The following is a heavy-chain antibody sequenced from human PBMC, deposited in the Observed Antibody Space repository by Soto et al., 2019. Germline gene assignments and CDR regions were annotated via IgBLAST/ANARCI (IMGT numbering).Heavy chain of an antibody. CDR2: IIPIFGTA. CDR1: GGTFSSYA. V-gene: IGHV1-69*06. J-gene: IGHJ4*02. D-gene: IGHD3-22*01. Sequence: GASVKVSCKASGGTFSSYAISWVRQAPGQGLEWMGGIIPIFGTANYAQKFQGRVTITADKSTSTAYMELSSLRSEDTAVYYCARARNYYDSSGYPPQIDYWGQGTLVTVSS. CDR3: ARARNYYDSSGYPPQIDY.